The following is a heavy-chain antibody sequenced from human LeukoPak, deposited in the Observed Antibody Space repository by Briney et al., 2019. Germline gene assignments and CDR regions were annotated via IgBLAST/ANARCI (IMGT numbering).Heavy chain of an antibody. V-gene: IGHV1-18*01. CDR3: ASPAPFAYYDSSGYYSDAFDI. CDR1: GYTFTSYG. D-gene: IGHD3-22*01. Sequence: ASVKVSCKASGYTFTSYGISWVRQTPGQGLEWMGWISAYNGNTNYAQKLQGRVTMTTDTSTSTAYMELRSVRSDDTAVYYCASPAPFAYYDSSGYYSDAFDIWGQGKMVTVSS. CDR2: ISAYNGNT. J-gene: IGHJ3*02.